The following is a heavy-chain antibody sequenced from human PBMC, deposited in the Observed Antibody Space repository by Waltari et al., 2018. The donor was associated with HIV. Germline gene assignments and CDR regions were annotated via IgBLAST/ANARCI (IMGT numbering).Heavy chain of an antibody. V-gene: IGHV3-74*01. CDR3: ARDFYGSVGY. D-gene: IGHD3-10*01. Sequence: VQLVESGGGLVQPGGSLRLSCAGSGFTFSSYWMHWVRQAPGKGLVWGSRIKSDGSSRSYGDSVKGRFTISRDNAKNTLYLQMNSLRAEDTAVYYCARDFYGSVGYWGQGTLVTVSS. CDR2: IKSDGSSR. J-gene: IGHJ4*02. CDR1: GFTFSSYW.